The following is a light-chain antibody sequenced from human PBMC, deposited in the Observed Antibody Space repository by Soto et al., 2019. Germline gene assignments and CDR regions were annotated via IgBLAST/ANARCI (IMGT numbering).Light chain of an antibody. Sequence: AIQMTQSPSSLSASVGDRVTITCRASQDISDDVGWYQQTPGKAPKLLISGASRLQSGVPPRFSGSGSGAAFTLTITSLRPEDSATYYCLQNHNYPRTFGQGTKVEI. CDR2: GAS. V-gene: IGKV1-6*01. CDR1: QDISDD. CDR3: LQNHNYPRT. J-gene: IGKJ1*01.